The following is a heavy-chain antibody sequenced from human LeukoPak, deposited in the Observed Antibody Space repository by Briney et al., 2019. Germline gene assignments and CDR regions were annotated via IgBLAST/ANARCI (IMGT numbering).Heavy chain of an antibody. CDR2: IYSGGST. CDR3: AKTQLSILRAWIFPNWFDP. CDR1: GFTVSSNY. J-gene: IGHJ5*02. V-gene: IGHV3-53*01. Sequence: GGXXRLSCAASGFTVSSNYMSWVRQAPGKGLEWVSVIYSGGSTYYTDSVTGRGTISRENSKKRRDRRRKSMGAEDTAVYYCAKTQLSILRAWIFPNWFDPWGQGTLVTVSS. D-gene: IGHD3-3*01.